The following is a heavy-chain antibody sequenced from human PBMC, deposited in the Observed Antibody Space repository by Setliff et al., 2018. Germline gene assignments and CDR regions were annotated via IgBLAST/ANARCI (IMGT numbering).Heavy chain of an antibody. J-gene: IGHJ3*02. CDR2: VSTYNGDT. V-gene: IGHV1-18*01. Sequence: ASVKVSCKASGYSFTSFSITWVRQAPGQGLEWLGWVSTYNGDTKSAQKFRGRVTMTTDISTSTVYMELRTLRSDDTAVYYCARRRIALAGYRKGAFDIWGQGTMVTVSS. CDR3: ARRRIALAGYRKGAFDI. D-gene: IGHD6-19*01. CDR1: GYSFTSFS.